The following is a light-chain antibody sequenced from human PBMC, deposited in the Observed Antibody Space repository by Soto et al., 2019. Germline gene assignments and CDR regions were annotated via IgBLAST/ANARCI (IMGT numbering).Light chain of an antibody. V-gene: IGLV2-14*01. J-gene: IGLJ1*01. CDR2: EVS. CDR1: SSDIGGYNY. CDR3: SSYTSTSTLYV. Sequence: QSALTQPASVSGSPGQSITISCTGASSDIGGYNYVSWYQQHPGKAPKLMIYEVSNRPSGVSSRFSGSKSDNTASLTISGLQAEDEADYYCSSYTSTSTLYVFGTGTKVTVL.